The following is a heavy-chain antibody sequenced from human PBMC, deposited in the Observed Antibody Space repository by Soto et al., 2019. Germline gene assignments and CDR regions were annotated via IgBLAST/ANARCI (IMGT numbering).Heavy chain of an antibody. CDR1: EGKSRGGGGY. CDR3: ARATAHYYASTGYYHFDY. CDR2: IYYSGST. V-gene: IGHV4-31*02. D-gene: IGHD3-22*01. Sequence: TVAEGKSRGGGGYWSRKRKHPGKGLEWIGYIYYSGSTYYNPSLKSRATISVDTSKNQFSLKLSSVTAADTAVYYCARATAHYYASTGYYHFDYWGQGTLVTVSS. J-gene: IGHJ4*02.